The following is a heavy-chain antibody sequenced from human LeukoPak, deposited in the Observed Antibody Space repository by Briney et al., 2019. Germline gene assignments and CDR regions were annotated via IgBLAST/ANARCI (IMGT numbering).Heavy chain of an antibody. CDR2: IHSSGST. D-gene: IGHD3/OR15-3a*01. CDR1: GGSISGYY. J-gene: IGHJ4*02. V-gene: IGHV4-4*09. CDR3: ARRRTDGFFDY. Sequence: ASETLSLTCTVSGGSISGYYWSWVRQPPGKGLEWIGNIHSSGSTSYNPSLKSRVTISVDTSKSQFSLKLSSVTAADTAVFYCARRRTDGFFDYWGQGILVTVSS.